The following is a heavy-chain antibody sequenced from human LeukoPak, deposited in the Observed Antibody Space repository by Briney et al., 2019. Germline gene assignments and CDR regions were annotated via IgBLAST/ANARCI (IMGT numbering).Heavy chain of an antibody. V-gene: IGHV4-38-2*02. CDR2: IFHSGST. CDR3: ARESGITMVRGYLLGHYYYMDV. Sequence: SETLSLTCTVSGYSISSGYYWGWIQQPPGKGLEWIGSIFHSGSTYYNPSLKSRVTISVDTSKNQFSLKVSSVTATDTAVYYCARESGITMVRGYLLGHYYYMDVWGKGTTVTISS. CDR1: GYSISSGYY. J-gene: IGHJ6*03. D-gene: IGHD3-10*01.